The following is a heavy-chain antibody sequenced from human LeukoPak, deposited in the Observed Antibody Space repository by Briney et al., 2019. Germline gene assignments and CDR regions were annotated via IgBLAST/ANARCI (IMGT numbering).Heavy chain of an antibody. CDR1: GGSISSSSYY. CDR2: IYYSGTA. Sequence: SETLSLTCTVSGGSISSSSYYWGWIRQPPGKGLEWIGNIYYSGTACCSPSLKSRVTISVDTSKNQFSLRLSSVTAADTAVYYCATIDDSSGYYYFAYWGQGTLVTVSS. V-gene: IGHV4-39*01. D-gene: IGHD3-22*01. J-gene: IGHJ4*02. CDR3: ATIDDSSGYYYFAY.